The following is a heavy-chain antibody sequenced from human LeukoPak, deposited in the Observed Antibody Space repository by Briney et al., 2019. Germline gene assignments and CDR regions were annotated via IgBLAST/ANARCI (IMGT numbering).Heavy chain of an antibody. V-gene: IGHV3-30*18. J-gene: IGHJ4*02. Sequence: PGRSLRLSCAASGFTFSSYGMHWVRQAPGKGLEWVAVISYDGSNKYYADSVKGRFTISRDNSKNTLYLQMNRLRAEDTAVYYCAKPAIRENFDYWGQGTLVTVSS. CDR2: ISYDGSNK. CDR3: AKPAIRENFDY. CDR1: GFTFSSYG. D-gene: IGHD2-2*02.